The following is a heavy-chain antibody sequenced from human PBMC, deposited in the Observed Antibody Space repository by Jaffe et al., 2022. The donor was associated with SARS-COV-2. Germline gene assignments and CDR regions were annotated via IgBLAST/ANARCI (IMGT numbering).Heavy chain of an antibody. V-gene: IGHV4-59*01. J-gene: IGHJ6*02. CDR3: ARGKAVDYDFWSGLHYYYYYGMDV. CDR2: IYYSGST. CDR1: GGSISSYY. Sequence: QVQLQESGPGLVKPSETLSLTCTVSGGSISSYYWSWIRQPPGKGLEWIGYIYYSGSTNYNPSLKSRVTISVDTSKNQFSLKLSSVTAADTAVYYCARGKAVDYDFWSGLHYYYYYGMDVWGQGTTVTVSS. D-gene: IGHD3-3*01.